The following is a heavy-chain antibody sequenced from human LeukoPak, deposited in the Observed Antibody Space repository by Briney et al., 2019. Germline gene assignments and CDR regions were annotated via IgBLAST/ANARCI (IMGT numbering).Heavy chain of an antibody. Sequence: PGGSLRLSCAASGFTVGSNTMSWVRQAPGKGLEWVSIIYSGGSTSYADSVKGRFTISRDNSKNTLYLQMNSLRAEDTAVYYCAKGGPIVVVVAASESDAFDIWGQGTMVTVSS. J-gene: IGHJ3*02. CDR3: AKGGPIVVVVAASESDAFDI. D-gene: IGHD2-15*01. CDR2: IYSGGST. V-gene: IGHV3-53*05. CDR1: GFTVGSNT.